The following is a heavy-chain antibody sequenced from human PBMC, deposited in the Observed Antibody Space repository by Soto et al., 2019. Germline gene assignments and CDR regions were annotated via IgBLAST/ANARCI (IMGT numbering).Heavy chain of an antibody. J-gene: IGHJ4*02. CDR2: ISNSFSDGNT. CDR3: AKVFSPEGGNYFDH. Sequence: EVQLLESGGGLVQPGGPLRLSCAASGFTFSNYALDWFPQLPGKGLEGFSAISNSFSDGNTHYADSVKGRFTISRENDKNTVFLEMNSLRAEDTAVYYCAKVFSPEGGNYFDHWGQGTLVTVSS. CDR1: GFTFSNYA. V-gene: IGHV3-23*01.